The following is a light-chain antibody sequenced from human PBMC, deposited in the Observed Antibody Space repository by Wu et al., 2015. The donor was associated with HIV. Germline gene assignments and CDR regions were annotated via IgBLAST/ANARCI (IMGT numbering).Light chain of an antibody. J-gene: IGKJ4*01. CDR2: GAS. CDR3: QHYNKIPPLT. CDR1: QTVGSN. Sequence: EMVMTQSPATLSVSPGQRATLSCRASQTVGSNLAWYQQKPGQAPRLLIYGASTRATGIPARFSGSGSGTEFTLTISSMQSEDSAIYYCQHYNKIPPLTFGGGTKVEIK. V-gene: IGKV3-15*01.